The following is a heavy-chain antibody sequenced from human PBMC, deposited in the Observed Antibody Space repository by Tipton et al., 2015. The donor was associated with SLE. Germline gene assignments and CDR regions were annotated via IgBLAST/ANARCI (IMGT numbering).Heavy chain of an antibody. V-gene: IGHV4-34*01. J-gene: IGHJ6*03. Sequence: TLSLTCAVYGGSFSGYYWSWIRQPPGKGLEWIGEINHSGSTNYNPSLKSRVTISVDTSKNQFSLKLSSVTAADTAVYYCARNGPNWGYYYYMDVWGKGTTVTVSS. CDR2: INHSGST. CDR3: ARNGPNWGYYYYMDV. CDR1: GGSFSGYY. D-gene: IGHD7-27*01.